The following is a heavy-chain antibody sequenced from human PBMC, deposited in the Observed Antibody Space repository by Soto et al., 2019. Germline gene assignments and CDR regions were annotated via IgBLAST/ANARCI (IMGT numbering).Heavy chain of an antibody. CDR3: AKDHNKLLGENYYYYGMDV. CDR1: GITFRSHA. V-gene: IGHV3-23*01. J-gene: IGHJ6*02. CDR2: ISDSSST. D-gene: IGHD3-10*01. Sequence: GGSLRLSCEASGITFRSHAMSWVRQAPGRGLEWVSTISDSSSTYYTDSVKGRFTISRDNSKNTLYLQMNSLRAEDTAVYYCAKDHNKLLGENYYYYGMDVWGQGTTVTVSS.